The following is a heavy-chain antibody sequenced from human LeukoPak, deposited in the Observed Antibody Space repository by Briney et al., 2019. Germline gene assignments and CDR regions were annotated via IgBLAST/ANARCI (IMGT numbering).Heavy chain of an antibody. Sequence: ASVKVSCKASGGTFTSYAISWVRQAPGQGLEWMGGIIPIFGTAIYAQKFQGRVTITADESTSTAYMELSSLRSEDTAVYYCAVMGPPSGWGQGTLVTVSS. J-gene: IGHJ4*02. CDR2: IIPIFGTA. D-gene: IGHD1-26*01. V-gene: IGHV1-69*13. CDR3: AVMGPPSG. CDR1: GGTFTSYA.